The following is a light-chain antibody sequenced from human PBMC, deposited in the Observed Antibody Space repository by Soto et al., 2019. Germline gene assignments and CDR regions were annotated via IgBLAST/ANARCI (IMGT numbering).Light chain of an antibody. Sequence: IVLTQSPATLSLSPGERATLSGRASQSVSSYLAWYQQKPGQAPSLLIYDASDRTTGIPATFSGSGSGSDFTLTISRLEPEDVAFYYCQQRSIWPITFGQGTRLEIK. V-gene: IGKV3-11*01. CDR3: QQRSIWPIT. CDR1: QSVSSY. CDR2: DAS. J-gene: IGKJ5*01.